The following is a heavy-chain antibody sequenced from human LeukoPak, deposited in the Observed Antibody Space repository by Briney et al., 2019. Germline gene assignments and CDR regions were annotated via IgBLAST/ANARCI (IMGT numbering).Heavy chain of an antibody. CDR3: AKVKGIASGLYYFFYMDV. V-gene: IGHV3-53*01. J-gene: IGHJ6*03. CDR2: IYSGDST. Sequence: GGSLRLSCAASGFSVSSKSMSWVRQAPGKGLEWVSVIYSGDSTHHADSVKGRFTISRDNSKDTVYLEMNSLRPDDTAVYYCAKVKGIASGLYYFFYMDVWGTGTTVTVSS. D-gene: IGHD6-19*01. CDR1: GFSVSSKS.